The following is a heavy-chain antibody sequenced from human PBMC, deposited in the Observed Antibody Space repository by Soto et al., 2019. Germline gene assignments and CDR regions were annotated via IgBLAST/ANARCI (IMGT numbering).Heavy chain of an antibody. V-gene: IGHV4-34*01. CDR3: ARVERGTATTVVDAFEI. CDR1: GGFVTSGSYY. D-gene: IGHD1-1*01. CDR2: MSHSGGT. Sequence: QVQLQQWGAGLLKPSETLSLTCAVYGGFVTSGSYYWSWIRQPPGKGLEWIGEMSHSGGTHFNPSLKSGVTIPVETSKNQVTLKMSSVTAANTALYYCARVERGTATTVVDAFEIWGPGTMVTVSS. J-gene: IGHJ3*02.